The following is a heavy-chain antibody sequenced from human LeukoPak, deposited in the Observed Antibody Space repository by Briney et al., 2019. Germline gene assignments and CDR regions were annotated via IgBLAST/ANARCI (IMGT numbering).Heavy chain of an antibody. CDR3: ARDMGLRSLEWPFDP. CDR1: GYTFTRYG. Sequence: ASVKVSCKASGYTFTRYGMNWVRQAPGQGLEWMGWISTYNGDTEYAQKMQGRVTMTRDTSTTTAYMELRSLRFDDTAVYYCARDMGLRSLEWPFDPWGQGTLVSVSS. J-gene: IGHJ5*02. V-gene: IGHV1-18*01. CDR2: ISTYNGDT. D-gene: IGHD3-3*01.